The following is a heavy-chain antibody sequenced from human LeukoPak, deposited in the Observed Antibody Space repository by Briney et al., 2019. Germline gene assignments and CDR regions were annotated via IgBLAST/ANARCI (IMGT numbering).Heavy chain of an antibody. Sequence: ASVKVSCKASGYTFTSYYMHWVRQAPGQGLEWMGIINPSGGSTSYAQKFQGRVTMTRDTSISTAYMELSRLRSDDTAVYYCARDRGNWNPTFFDYWGQGTLVTVSS. D-gene: IGHD1-1*01. CDR1: GYTFTSYY. J-gene: IGHJ4*02. CDR3: ARDRGNWNPTFFDY. V-gene: IGHV1-46*01. CDR2: INPSGGST.